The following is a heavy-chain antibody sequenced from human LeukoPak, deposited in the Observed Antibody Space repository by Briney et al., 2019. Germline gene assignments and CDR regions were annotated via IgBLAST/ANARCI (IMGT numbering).Heavy chain of an antibody. D-gene: IGHD6-19*01. CDR2: IYSGGST. V-gene: IGHV3-53*01. J-gene: IGHJ6*03. Sequence: GGSLRLSCAASGFTFSDYYMSWIRQAPGKGLEWVPVIYSGGSTYYADSVKGRFTISRDNSKNTLYLQMNSLRAEDTAVYYCARAVAGSGYYYYYMDVWGKGTTVTISS. CDR3: ARAVAGSGYYYYYMDV. CDR1: GFTFSDYY.